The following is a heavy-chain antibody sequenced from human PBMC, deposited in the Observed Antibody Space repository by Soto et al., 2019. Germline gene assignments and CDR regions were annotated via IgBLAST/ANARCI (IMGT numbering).Heavy chain of an antibody. CDR1: GYTFTSYA. V-gene: IGHV1-3*01. CDR3: ARDWGNYYCGMDV. J-gene: IGHJ6*02. D-gene: IGHD7-27*01. CDR2: INADNGNT. Sequence: QVQLVQSGAEVKKPGASVKVSCKASGYTFTSYAIHWVRQAPGQRLEWMGWINADNGNTKYSQKFQGRVTITRDTSASAAYMEVGSLRSEDTAVYYCARDWGNYYCGMDVWGQGTTVTVSS.